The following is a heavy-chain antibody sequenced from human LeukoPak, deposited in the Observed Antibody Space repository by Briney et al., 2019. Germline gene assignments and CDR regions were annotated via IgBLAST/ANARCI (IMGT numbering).Heavy chain of an antibody. J-gene: IGHJ4*02. V-gene: IGHV3-11*01. CDR1: GFTFSDYS. CDR3: ARGFIAAAGTNDY. CDR2: ISSSGSPI. Sequence: GGSLRLSCAASGFTFSDYSMSWIRQAPGKGPEWVSYISSSGSPISHADSVKGRFTVSRDNAKNSLYLQMNSLRAEDTAVYYCARGFIAAAGTNDYWGQGTLVTVSS. D-gene: IGHD6-13*01.